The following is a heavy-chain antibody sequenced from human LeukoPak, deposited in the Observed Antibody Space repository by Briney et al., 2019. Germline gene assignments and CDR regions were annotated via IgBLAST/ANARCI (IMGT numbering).Heavy chain of an antibody. CDR2: ISGSGGST. J-gene: IGHJ4*02. D-gene: IGHD6-19*01. V-gene: IGHV3-23*01. Sequence: GWSLRLSCAASGFTFSSYAMSWVRQAPGKGLEWVSAISGSGGSTYYADSVKGRFTISRDNSKNTLYLQMNSLRAEDTAVYYCPKDPVPGYSSGWYNYFDYWGQGTLVAVSS. CDR1: GFTFSSYA. CDR3: PKDPVPGYSSGWYNYFDY.